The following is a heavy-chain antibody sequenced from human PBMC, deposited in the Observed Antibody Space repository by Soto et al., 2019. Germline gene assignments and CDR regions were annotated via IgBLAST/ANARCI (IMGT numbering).Heavy chain of an antibody. CDR3: VSVEGTPTVTGDYYYYAADA. CDR1: GHTFPRFA. Sequence: SEKVTCKLPGHTFPRFAFNSVRQAPGQGLEWMGWISPYNGHTNYAQSLQGRVTMTTDTSMTTAYVELRSLRSDDTAIYYCVSVEGTPTVTGDYYYYAADAWGQGTAVTVSS. J-gene: IGHJ6*02. D-gene: IGHD4-17*01. V-gene: IGHV1-18*01. CDR2: ISPYNGHT.